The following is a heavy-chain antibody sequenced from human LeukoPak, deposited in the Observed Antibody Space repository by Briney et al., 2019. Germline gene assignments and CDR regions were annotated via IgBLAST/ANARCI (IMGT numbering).Heavy chain of an antibody. V-gene: IGHV4-39*07. CDR1: GGSISSSSYY. D-gene: IGHD2-21*02. J-gene: IGHJ3*02. CDR2: IYYSGST. Sequence: SETLSLTCTVSGGSISSSSYYWGWIRQPPGKGLEWIGSIYYSGSTNYNPSLKSRVTISVDTSKNQFSLKLSSVTAADTAVHYCARGRSIVVVTAMGAFDIWGQGTMVTVSS. CDR3: ARGRSIVVVTAMGAFDI.